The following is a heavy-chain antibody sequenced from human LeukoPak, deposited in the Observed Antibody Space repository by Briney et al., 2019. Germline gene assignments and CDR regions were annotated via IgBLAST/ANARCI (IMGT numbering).Heavy chain of an antibody. D-gene: IGHD3-22*01. CDR3: ARGPSHDSSGYYYYYYMDV. V-gene: IGHV1-8*03. Sequence: ASVKVSCKASGYTFTSYDINWVRQATGQGLEWMGWMNPNSGNTGYAQKFQGRVTITRNTSISTAYMELSSLRSEDTAVYYCARGPSHDSSGYYYYYYMDVWGNGTTVTVSS. CDR2: MNPNSGNT. J-gene: IGHJ6*03. CDR1: GYTFTSYD.